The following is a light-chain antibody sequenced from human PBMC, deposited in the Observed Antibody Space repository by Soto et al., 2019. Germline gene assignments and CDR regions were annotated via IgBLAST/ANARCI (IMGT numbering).Light chain of an antibody. Sequence: IVLTQSPGTLSLSTGERATLSCRASQNVASDNLAWYQQKFGQAPRLLIFRASNRAPGIPDRFSGSGSGTDFSLTINRLEPEDTAVYYCQMYSSSPHTLGQGTKLEIK. CDR1: QNVASDN. J-gene: IGKJ2*01. V-gene: IGKV3-20*01. CDR2: RAS. CDR3: QMYSSSPHT.